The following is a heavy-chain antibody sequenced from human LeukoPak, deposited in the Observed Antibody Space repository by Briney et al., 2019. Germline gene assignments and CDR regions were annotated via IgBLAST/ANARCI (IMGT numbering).Heavy chain of an antibody. Sequence: SETLSLTCTVSGGSISSYYWSWIRQTAGKGLEWIGRIYTSGSTNYNPSLKSRVTMSVDTSKNQFSLKLSSVTAADTAVYYCARDYDSSGYPGPGAFDIWGQGTMVTVSS. CDR3: ARDYDSSGYPGPGAFDI. V-gene: IGHV4-4*07. CDR2: IYTSGST. CDR1: GGSISSYY. D-gene: IGHD3-22*01. J-gene: IGHJ3*02.